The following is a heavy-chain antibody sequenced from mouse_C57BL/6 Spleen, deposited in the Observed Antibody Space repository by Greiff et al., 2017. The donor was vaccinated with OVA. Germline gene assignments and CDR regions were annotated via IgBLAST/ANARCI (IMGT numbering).Heavy chain of an antibody. Sequence: QVQLQQSGPELVKPGASVKISCKASGYAFSSSWMNWVKQRPGKGLEWIGRIYPGDGDTNYNGKFKGKATLTADKSSSTAYMQLSSLTSEDSAVYFCASYNDYDPSYWYCDVWGTGTTVTVSS. CDR2: IYPGDGDT. CDR1: GYAFSSSW. CDR3: ASYNDYDPSYWYCDV. D-gene: IGHD2-4*01. J-gene: IGHJ1*03. V-gene: IGHV1-82*01.